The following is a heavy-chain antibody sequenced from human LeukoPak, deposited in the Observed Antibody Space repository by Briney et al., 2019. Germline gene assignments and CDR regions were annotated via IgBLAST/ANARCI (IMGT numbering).Heavy chain of an antibody. CDR3: ARDRHINSWSNNRFDY. J-gene: IGHJ4*02. CDR1: RFTFSNYW. V-gene: IGHV3-7*01. D-gene: IGHD6-13*01. Sequence: GGSLRLSCAASRFTFSNYWMTWVRQXPXKGLEWXGNINQDASEINYVDSVKGRFTISRVNAENSLYLQMNSLRAEDTAIYYCARDRHINSWSNNRFDYWGQGALVTVSS. CDR2: INQDASEI.